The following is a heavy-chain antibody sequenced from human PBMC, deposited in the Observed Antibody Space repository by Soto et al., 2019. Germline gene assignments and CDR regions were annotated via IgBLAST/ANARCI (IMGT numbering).Heavy chain of an antibody. CDR2: IYTSGST. D-gene: IGHD1-26*01. V-gene: IGHV4-4*07. CDR1: GGSISSYC. J-gene: IGHJ3*02. CDR3: ARDQGGGSYLVDAFDI. Sequence: PSETLSLTCTVSGGSISSYCWSWIRQPAGKGLEWIGRIYTSGSTNYNPSLKSRVTMSVDTSKNQFSLKLSSVTAADTAVYYCARDQGGGSYLVDAFDIWGQGTMVTVSS.